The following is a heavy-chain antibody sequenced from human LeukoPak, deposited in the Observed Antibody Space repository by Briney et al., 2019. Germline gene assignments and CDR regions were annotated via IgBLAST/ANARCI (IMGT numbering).Heavy chain of an antibody. CDR1: GFTLNNYW. CDR2: IKYDGTNT. CDR3: ARDDYGRY. D-gene: IGHD4-17*01. Sequence: PGGSLRLSCSASGFTLNNYWMHWVRQAPGKGLVWVARIKYDGTNTTYADSVKGRFTISRDNAKNTLYLQMNSLRVEDTAVYYCARDDYGRYWGQGTLVTVSS. V-gene: IGHV3-74*01. J-gene: IGHJ4*02.